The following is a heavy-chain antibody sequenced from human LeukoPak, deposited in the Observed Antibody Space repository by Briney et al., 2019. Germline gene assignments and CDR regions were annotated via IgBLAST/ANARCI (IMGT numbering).Heavy chain of an antibody. CDR1: GGSISSGGYY. J-gene: IGHJ4*02. D-gene: IGHD6-6*01. CDR3: ARARAARPCGPFDY. CDR2: IYYSGST. V-gene: IGHV4-31*03. Sequence: SETLSLTCTVSGGSISSGGYYWSWIRQHPGKGLEWIGYIYYSGSTYYSPSLKSRVTISVDTSKNQFSLKLSSVTAADTAVYYCARARAARPCGPFDYWGQGTLVTVSS.